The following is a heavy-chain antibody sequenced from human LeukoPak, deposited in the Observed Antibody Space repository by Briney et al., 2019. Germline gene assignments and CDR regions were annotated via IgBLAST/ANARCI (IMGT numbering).Heavy chain of an antibody. CDR1: GGSISRYY. CDR3: ARSPPLRGPYGSGSYYPFHAFDI. CDR2: IYYSRST. V-gene: IGHV4-59*01. D-gene: IGHD3-10*01. Sequence: PSETLSLTCIVSGGSISRYYWSWIRQPPGKGLEGMGDIYYSRSTNYNPSLKSRVTISVDTSKNQFSLKLSSVTAADTAVYYCARSPPLRGPYGSGSYYPFHAFDIWGQGTMVTVSS. J-gene: IGHJ3*02.